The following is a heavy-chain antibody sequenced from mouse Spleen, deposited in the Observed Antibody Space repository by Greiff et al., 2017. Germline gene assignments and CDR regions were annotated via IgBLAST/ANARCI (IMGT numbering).Heavy chain of an antibody. J-gene: IGHJ2*01. CDR2: INPSTGGT. CDR1: GYSFTGYY. V-gene: IGHV1-42*01. CDR3: ALDSSGYYFDY. Sequence: VQLQQSGPELVKPGASVKISCKASGYSFTGYYMNWVKQSPEKSLEWIGEINPSTGGTTYNQKFKAKATLTVDKSSSTAYMQLKSLTSEDSAVYYCALDSSGYYFDYWGQGTTLTVSS. D-gene: IGHD3-2*02.